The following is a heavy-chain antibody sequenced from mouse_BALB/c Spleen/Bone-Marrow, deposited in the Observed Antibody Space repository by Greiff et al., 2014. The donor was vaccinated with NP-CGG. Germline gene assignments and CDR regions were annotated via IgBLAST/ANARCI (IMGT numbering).Heavy chain of an antibody. V-gene: IGHV1-15*01. CDR1: GYKFTDYE. CDR2: IDPETGGT. J-gene: IGHJ4*01. D-gene: IGHD2-2*01. Sequence: LMESGAELVRPGASVTLSCKASGYKFTDYEMHWVKQTPVHGLEWIGSIDPETGGTAYNQNFKGKATLTADRSSTTAYMELRSLTSEDSAVYYCTREGIYFGYDVPMDYWGQGTSVTVSS. CDR3: TREGIYFGYDVPMDY.